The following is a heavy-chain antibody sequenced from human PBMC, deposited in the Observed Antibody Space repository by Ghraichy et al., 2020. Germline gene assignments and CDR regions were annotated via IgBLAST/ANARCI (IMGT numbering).Heavy chain of an antibody. CDR1: GFTFSDYY. CDR3: ARDLNYDSGGYYGH. Sequence: GESLNISCAASGFTFSDYYMSWIRQAPGKGLEWVSYISSSGSTIYYADSVKGRFTISRDNAENSLYLQMNSLRAEDTALYYCARDLNYDSGGYYGHWGQGTLVTVSS. V-gene: IGHV3-11*01. J-gene: IGHJ4*02. CDR2: ISSSGSTI. D-gene: IGHD3-22*01.